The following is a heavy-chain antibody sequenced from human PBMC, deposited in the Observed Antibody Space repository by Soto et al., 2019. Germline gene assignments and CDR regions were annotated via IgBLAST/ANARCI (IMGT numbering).Heavy chain of an antibody. V-gene: IGHV1-18*04. CDR3: ARDGVIVVVPAAYGMTGWFDP. CDR1: GSTFTSYG. J-gene: IGHJ5*02. CDR2: ISAYNGNT. Sequence: ASVKVSCKASGSTFTSYGISWVRQAPGQGLEWMGWISAYNGNTDYAQKLQGRVTMTTDTSTSTAYMELRSLRYDDTAVYYCARDGVIVVVPAAYGMTGWFDPWGQGTLVTVSS. D-gene: IGHD2-2*01.